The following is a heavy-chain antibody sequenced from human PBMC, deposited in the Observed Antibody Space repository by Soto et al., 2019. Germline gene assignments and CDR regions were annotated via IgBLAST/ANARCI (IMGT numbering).Heavy chain of an antibody. D-gene: IGHD6-13*01. CDR2: INHSGST. Sequence: SETLSLTCAVYGGSFSGYYWSWIRQPPGKGLEWIGEINHSGSTNYNPSLKSRVTISVDTSKNQFSLKLSSVTAADTAVYYCARGGIAADVWILGSWFDPWGPGTVVTVSS. J-gene: IGHJ5*02. V-gene: IGHV4-34*01. CDR1: GGSFSGYY. CDR3: ARGGIAADVWILGSWFDP.